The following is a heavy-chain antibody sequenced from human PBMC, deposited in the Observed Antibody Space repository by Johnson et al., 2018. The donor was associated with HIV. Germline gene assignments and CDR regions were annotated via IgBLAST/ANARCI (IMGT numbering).Heavy chain of an antibody. Sequence: VESGGGLVQPGGSLRLSCAASGFTVSSNYMSWVRQAPGKGLEWVSVIYSGGSTYYADSVKGRFTISRDNSKNTLYLQMGSLRAEDMAVYYCARDRMRGATKDAFDIWGQGTMVTV. CDR3: ARDRMRGATKDAFDI. CDR1: GFTVSSNY. CDR2: IYSGGST. V-gene: IGHV3-66*01. J-gene: IGHJ3*02. D-gene: IGHD1-26*01.